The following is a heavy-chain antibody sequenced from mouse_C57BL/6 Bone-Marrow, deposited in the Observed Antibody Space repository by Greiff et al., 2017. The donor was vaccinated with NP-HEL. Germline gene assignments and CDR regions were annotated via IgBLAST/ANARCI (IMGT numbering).Heavy chain of an antibody. Sequence: QVQLKESGAELVRPGASVTLSCKASGYTFTDYEMHWVKQTPVHGLEWIGAIDPETGGTAYNQKFKGKAILTADKSSSTAYMELRSLTSEDSAVYYGTAVLAPYWYIDVGGTGTTVTVSS. CDR1: GYTFTDYE. CDR2: IDPETGGT. CDR3: TAVLAPYWYIDV. D-gene: IGHD1-1*01. J-gene: IGHJ1*03. V-gene: IGHV1-15*01.